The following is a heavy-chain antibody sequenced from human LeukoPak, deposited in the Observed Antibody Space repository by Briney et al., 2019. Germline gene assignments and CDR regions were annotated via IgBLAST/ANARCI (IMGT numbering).Heavy chain of an antibody. Sequence: GGSLRLSCAASGFTLSSYGMHWVRQAPGKGLEWVAFIRYDGSNKYYADSVKGRFTISRDNSKNTLYLQMNSLRAEDTAVYYCAKDPSGSGSKQFDYWGQGTLVTVSS. J-gene: IGHJ4*02. CDR2: IRYDGSNK. V-gene: IGHV3-30*02. CDR1: GFTLSSYG. CDR3: AKDPSGSGSKQFDY. D-gene: IGHD3-10*01.